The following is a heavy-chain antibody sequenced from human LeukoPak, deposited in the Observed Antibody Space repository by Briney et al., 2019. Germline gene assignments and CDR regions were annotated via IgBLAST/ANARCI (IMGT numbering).Heavy chain of an antibody. J-gene: IGHJ4*02. CDR1: GFTFSSYS. V-gene: IGHV3-21*01. D-gene: IGHD2-15*01. Sequence: GGSLRFSCAASGFTFSSYSMNGVRQAPGKGLVWVSSISSSSSYIYYADSVKGRFTISRDNAKNSLYLQMNSLRAEDTAVYYCARDVDYCSGGSCYPYFDYWGQGTLVTVSS. CDR2: ISSSSSYI. CDR3: ARDVDYCSGGSCYPYFDY.